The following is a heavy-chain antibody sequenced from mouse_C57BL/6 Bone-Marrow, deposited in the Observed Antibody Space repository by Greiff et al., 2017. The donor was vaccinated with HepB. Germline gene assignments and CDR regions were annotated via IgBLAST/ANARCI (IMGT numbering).Heavy chain of an antibody. J-gene: IGHJ4*01. CDR3: ERLGIYDYDYYAMDY. CDR1: GFTFSDYG. D-gene: IGHD2-4*01. CDR2: ISSGSSTI. Sequence: EVMLVESGGGLVKPGGSLKLSCAASGFTFSDYGMHWVRQAPEKGLEWVAYISSGSSTIYYADTVKGRFTISRDNAKNTLFLQMTSLRSEDTAMYYCERLGIYDYDYYAMDYWGQGTSVTVSS. V-gene: IGHV5-17*01.